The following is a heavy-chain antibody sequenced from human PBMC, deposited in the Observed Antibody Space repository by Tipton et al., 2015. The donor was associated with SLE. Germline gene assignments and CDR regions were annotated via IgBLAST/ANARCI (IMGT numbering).Heavy chain of an antibody. Sequence: TLSLTCAVYGGSFSDYYWTWIRQPPGKGLEWIGEINHSGSTNYNPSLKSRVTMSVDTSKNQFSLKLSSVTAADTAVYYCARGVLRFLEWLLYKDYFDYWGQGTLVTVSS. CDR1: GGSFSDYY. CDR2: INHSGST. V-gene: IGHV4-34*01. D-gene: IGHD3-3*01. CDR3: ARGVLRFLEWLLYKDYFDY. J-gene: IGHJ4*02.